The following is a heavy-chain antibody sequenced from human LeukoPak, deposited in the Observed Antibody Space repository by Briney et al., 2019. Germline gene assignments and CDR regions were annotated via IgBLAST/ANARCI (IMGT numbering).Heavy chain of an antibody. D-gene: IGHD6-19*01. V-gene: IGHV3-30*02. CDR3: AKDKARTGYSSGWYPYYFDY. CDR1: GFTFSSYG. Sequence: GGSLRLSCAASGFTFSSYGMHWVRQAPGKGLEWVAFIRYDGSNKYYADSVKGRFTISRDNSKNTLYLQMNSLRAEDTAVYYCAKDKARTGYSSGWYPYYFDYWGQGTLVTVSS. J-gene: IGHJ4*02. CDR2: IRYDGSNK.